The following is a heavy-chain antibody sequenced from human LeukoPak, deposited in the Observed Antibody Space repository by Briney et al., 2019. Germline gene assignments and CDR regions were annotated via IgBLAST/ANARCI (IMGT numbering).Heavy chain of an antibody. CDR2: MNPNSDNT. J-gene: IGHJ4*02. D-gene: IGHD3-9*01. Sequence: ASVKVSCKASGYTFISCDINWVRQATGQGLEWMGWMNPNSDNTGYAQKFQGRVTMTRNTSISTAYMELSSLRSEDTAVYYCARGRGDILTSYWGQGTLVTVSS. CDR3: ARGRGDILTSY. CDR1: GYTFISCD. V-gene: IGHV1-8*01.